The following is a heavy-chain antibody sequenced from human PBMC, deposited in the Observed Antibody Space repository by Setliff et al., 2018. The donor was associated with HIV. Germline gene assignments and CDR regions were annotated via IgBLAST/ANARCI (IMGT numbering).Heavy chain of an antibody. V-gene: IGHV3-48*04. CDR2: HYTSTSII. D-gene: IGHD3-10*01. CDR1: GFTFSSYS. Sequence: GGSLRLSCAASGFTFSSYSMNWVRQAPGKGLEWIAFHYTSTSIIYYADSVKGRFTVSRDNANNLLFLEMNNLRVEDTAVYYCASFFGDYGYWGHGTQVTVSS. CDR3: ASFFGDYGY. J-gene: IGHJ4*01.